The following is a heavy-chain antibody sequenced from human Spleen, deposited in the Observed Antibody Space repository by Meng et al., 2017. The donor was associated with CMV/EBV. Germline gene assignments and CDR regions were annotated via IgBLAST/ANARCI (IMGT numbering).Heavy chain of an antibody. CDR1: GFTFSDYY. Sequence: GESLKISCAASGFTFSDYYMSWIRQAPGKGLEWISYISGSGNTIYYADSVKGRFTISRDNAKNSLYLQVNSLRAEDTAVYYCARGRGIVVADGWDVWGQGTTVTVSS. V-gene: IGHV3-11*01. CDR2: ISGSGNTI. J-gene: IGHJ6*02. CDR3: ARGRGIVVADGWDV. D-gene: IGHD6-19*01.